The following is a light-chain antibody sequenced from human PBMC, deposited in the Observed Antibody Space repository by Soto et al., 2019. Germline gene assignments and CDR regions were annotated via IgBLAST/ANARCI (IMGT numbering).Light chain of an antibody. J-gene: IGLJ1*01. V-gene: IGLV2-14*01. Sequence: QSALTQPASVSGSPGESITISCTGTSSDVGGYDYVSWYQQHPGKAPKLMIYEVSNRPSGVSNRFSGSKSGNTASLTISGGEAEDEADYYCSSYTSSRTPSYVFEKVTKVT. CDR3: SSYTSSRTPSYV. CDR1: SSDVGGYDY. CDR2: EVS.